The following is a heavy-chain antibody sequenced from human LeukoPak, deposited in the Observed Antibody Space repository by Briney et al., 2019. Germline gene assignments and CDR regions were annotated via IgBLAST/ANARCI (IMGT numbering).Heavy chain of an antibody. J-gene: IGHJ2*01. CDR1: GYTFTTSK. Sequence: ASVKVSCKASGYTFTTSKINWVRQATGQGLEWMGWMSPNSGNTGYAQKFQGRVTMTRDTSISTAYMELNSLRSEDTAVYYCTSGPPEWGFDLWGRGTLVTVSS. V-gene: IGHV1-8*01. D-gene: IGHD1-14*01. CDR3: TSGPPEWGFDL. CDR2: MSPNSGNT.